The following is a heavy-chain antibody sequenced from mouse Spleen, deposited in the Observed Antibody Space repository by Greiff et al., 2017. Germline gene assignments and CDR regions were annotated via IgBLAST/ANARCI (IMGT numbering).Heavy chain of an antibody. J-gene: IGHJ4*01. V-gene: IGHV7-1*01. CDR3: ARDAGNYIAMDY. D-gene: IGHD2-1*01. CDR2: SRNKANDYTT. Sequence: EVQLVESGGGLVQSGRSLRLSCATSGFTFSDFYMEWVRQAPGKGLEWIAASRNKANDYTTEYSASVKGRFIVSRDTSQSILYLQMNALRAEDTAIYYCARDAGNYIAMDYWGQGTSVTVSS. CDR1: GFTFSDFY.